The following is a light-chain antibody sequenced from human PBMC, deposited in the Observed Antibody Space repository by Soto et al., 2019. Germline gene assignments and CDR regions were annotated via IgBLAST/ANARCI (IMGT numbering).Light chain of an antibody. CDR2: DAS. CDR3: QHYNSYSEA. V-gene: IGKV1-5*01. CDR1: QTISSW. J-gene: IGKJ1*01. Sequence: DIQMTQSPSTLPASVGDRVTITCRASQTISSWLAWYQQTPGKAPDLLIYDASRLAGGVPSRFSGSESGTEFTLTIGSLQPDDFATYYCQHYNSYSEAFGQGTKVDIK.